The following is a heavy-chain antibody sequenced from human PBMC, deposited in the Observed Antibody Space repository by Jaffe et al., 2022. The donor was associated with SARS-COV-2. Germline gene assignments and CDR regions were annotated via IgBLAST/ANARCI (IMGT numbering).Heavy chain of an antibody. CDR2: ISGSGGSGSGGNT. D-gene: IGHD3-10*01. CDR3: AAKGMVRGVISGFKY. Sequence: EVQLVESGGGLVQPGGSLRLSCAASGFTFSSYAMSWVRQAPGKGLEWVSAISGSGGSGSGGNTYYADSVKGRFTISRDNSQNTLYLQMNSLRDEDTAVYYCAAKGMVRGVISGFKYWGQGTLVTVSS. CDR1: GFTFSSYA. J-gene: IGHJ1*01. V-gene: IGHV3-23*04.